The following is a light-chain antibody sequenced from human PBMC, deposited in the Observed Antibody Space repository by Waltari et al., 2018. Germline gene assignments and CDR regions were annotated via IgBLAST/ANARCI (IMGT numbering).Light chain of an antibody. Sequence: DIVMTQSPDSLAVSLGERATIHFKSSQSVLYSSNNKNYLTWYQQKPGQPPKLLIYWASTRESGVPDRFSGSASGTDFTLTISSLQAEDVAVYYCQQYYSAPYTFGQGTKLEIK. J-gene: IGKJ2*01. CDR3: QQYYSAPYT. V-gene: IGKV4-1*01. CDR1: QSVLYSSNNKNY. CDR2: WAS.